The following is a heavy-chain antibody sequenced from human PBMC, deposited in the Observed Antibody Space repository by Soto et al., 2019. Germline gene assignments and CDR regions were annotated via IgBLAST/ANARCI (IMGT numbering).Heavy chain of an antibody. Sequence: QVQLVESGGGVVQPGRSLRLSCAASGFTFSSYGMHWVRQAPGKGLEWVAVISYDGSNKYYADSVKGRFTISRDNFKNTLYLQMTSLRAEDTAVYYCAIYSGGCYPLYYWGQGTLVTVSS. CDR3: AIYSGGCYPLYY. V-gene: IGHV3-30*03. J-gene: IGHJ4*02. CDR1: GFTFSSYG. CDR2: ISYDGSNK. D-gene: IGHD6-19*01.